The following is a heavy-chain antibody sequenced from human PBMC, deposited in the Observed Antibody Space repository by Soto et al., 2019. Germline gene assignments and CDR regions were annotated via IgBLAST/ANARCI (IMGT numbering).Heavy chain of an antibody. D-gene: IGHD3-22*01. CDR1: GYTFTSYY. CDR2: INPSGGST. CDR3: ARGDYYYDSSGYYHGRYYFDY. V-gene: IGHV1-46*01. Sequence: ASVKVSCKASGYTFTSYYMHWVRQAPGQGLEWMGIINPSGGSTSYAQKFQGRVTMTRDTSTSTVYMELCSLRSEDTAVYYCARGDYYYDSSGYYHGRYYFDYWGQGTLVTVSS. J-gene: IGHJ4*02.